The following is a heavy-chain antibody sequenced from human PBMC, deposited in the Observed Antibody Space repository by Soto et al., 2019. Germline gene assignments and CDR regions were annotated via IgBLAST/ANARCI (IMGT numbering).Heavy chain of an antibody. V-gene: IGHV3-23*01. J-gene: IGHJ4*02. CDR1: GFTFSNYA. CDR3: AKVPVGATGRFDY. Sequence: GGSLRLSCAGSGFTFSNYAMSWVRQAPGKGLAWVLAISGSGGSTYYADSVKGRFTISRDNSKNTLYLQMNSLRAEDTALYYCAKVPVGATGRFDYWGQGTLVTVSS. CDR2: ISGSGGST. D-gene: IGHD1-26*01.